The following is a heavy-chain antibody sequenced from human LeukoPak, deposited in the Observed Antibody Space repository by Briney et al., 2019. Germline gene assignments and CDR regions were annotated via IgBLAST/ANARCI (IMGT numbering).Heavy chain of an antibody. CDR3: ARDRGFRESYFDY. CDR2: IYYSGST. D-gene: IGHD3-10*01. J-gene: IGHJ4*02. Sequence: SETLSLTCTASGGSISSSSYYWGWIRQPPGKGLEWIGSIYYSGSTYYNPSLKSRVTISVDTSKNQFSLKLSSVTAADTAVYYCARDRGFRESYFDYWGQGTLVTVSS. CDR1: GGSISSSSYY. V-gene: IGHV4-39*07.